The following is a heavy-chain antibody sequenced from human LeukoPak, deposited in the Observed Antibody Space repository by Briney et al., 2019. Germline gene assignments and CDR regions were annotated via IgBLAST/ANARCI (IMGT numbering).Heavy chain of an antibody. V-gene: IGHV1-24*01. D-gene: IGHD3-22*01. CDR3: ATDYYDSSGYLNMDV. J-gene: IGHJ6*03. CDR1: GYTLTELS. Sequence: ASVKVSCKVSGYTLTELSMHWVRQAPGKGLEWVGGFDPEDGETIYAQKFQGRVTMTEDTSTDTAYMELSSLRSEDTAVYYCATDYYDSSGYLNMDVWGKGTTVTISS. CDR2: FDPEDGET.